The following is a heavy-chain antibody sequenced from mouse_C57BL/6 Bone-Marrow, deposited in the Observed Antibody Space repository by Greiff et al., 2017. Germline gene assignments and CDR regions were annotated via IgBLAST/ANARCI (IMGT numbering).Heavy chain of an antibody. J-gene: IGHJ4*01. Sequence: VQLQESGAELARPGASVKLSCKASGYTFTSYGISWVKQRTGQGLEWIGEIYPRSGNTYYNEKFKGKDTLTADKSSSTAYMELRSLTSEDSAVYFCARKGVTTVVATGAMDYWGQGTSVTVSS. CDR1: GYTFTSYG. V-gene: IGHV1-81*01. CDR3: ARKGVTTVVATGAMDY. CDR2: IYPRSGNT. D-gene: IGHD1-1*01.